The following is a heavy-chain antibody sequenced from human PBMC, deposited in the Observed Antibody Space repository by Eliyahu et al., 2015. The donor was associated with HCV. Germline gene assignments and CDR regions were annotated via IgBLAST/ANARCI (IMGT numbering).Heavy chain of an antibody. CDR1: GFTFXSYA. D-gene: IGHD4-11*01. CDR2: ISGSGGST. Sequence: EVQLLESGGGLVQPGGSLRLSCAASGFTFXSYAMSWVRQAPGKGLEGVSAISGSGGSTYYADSVKGRFTISRDNSKNTLYLQMNSLRAEDTAVYYCASGLYSNERRGWFDPWGQGTLVTVSS. J-gene: IGHJ5*02. CDR3: ASGLYSNERRGWFDP. V-gene: IGHV3-23*01.